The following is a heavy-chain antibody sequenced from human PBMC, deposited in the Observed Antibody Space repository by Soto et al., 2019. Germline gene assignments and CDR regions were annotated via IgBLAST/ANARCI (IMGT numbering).Heavy chain of an antibody. CDR3: SKDLYSNYGDAFDI. J-gene: IGHJ3*02. V-gene: IGHV3-9*01. Sequence: EVQLVESGGGLVQPGRSLRLSCAASGFTFDDYAMHWVRQAPGKGLEWVSGISWNSDNIVYADSVKGRFTISRDNAKNSLYLQTNSLRAEDTALYYCSKDLYSNYGDAFDIWGQGTMVTVSS. CDR2: ISWNSDNI. D-gene: IGHD4-4*01. CDR1: GFTFDDYA.